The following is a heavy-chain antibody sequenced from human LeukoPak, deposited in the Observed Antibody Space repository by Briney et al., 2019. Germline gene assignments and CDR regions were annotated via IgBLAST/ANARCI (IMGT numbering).Heavy chain of an antibody. CDR2: FDPEDGET. CDR3: ATPPVGYYYGSGRSSWFDP. D-gene: IGHD3-10*01. J-gene: IGHJ5*02. Sequence: ASVKVSCKVSGYTLTELSMHWVRQAPGKGLEWVGGFDPEDGETIYAQKFQGRVTMTEDTSTDTAYMELSSLRSEDTAVYYCATPPVGYYYGSGRSSWFDPWGQGTLVTVSS. CDR1: GYTLTELS. V-gene: IGHV1-24*01.